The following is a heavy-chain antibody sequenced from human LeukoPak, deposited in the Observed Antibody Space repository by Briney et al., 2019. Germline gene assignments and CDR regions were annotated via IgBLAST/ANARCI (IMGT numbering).Heavy chain of an antibody. D-gene: IGHD1-14*01. J-gene: IGHJ6*03. CDR1: GYTFTDYY. CDR2: VDPEDGET. Sequence: ATVKISCKVSGYTFTDYYMHWVQQAPGRGLEWMGLVDPEDGETMYAEKFQGRVTITADTSTDTAYMELSSLRSEDTCVYYCATAIANPKYPLDYYYYMDVWGKGTTVTVSS. V-gene: IGHV1-69-2*01. CDR3: ATAIANPKYPLDYYYYMDV.